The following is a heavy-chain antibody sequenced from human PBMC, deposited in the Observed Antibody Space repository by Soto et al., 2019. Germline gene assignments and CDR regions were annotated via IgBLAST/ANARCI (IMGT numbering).Heavy chain of an antibody. D-gene: IGHD1-26*01. CDR1: GGSISSSNW. CDR2: IYHSGST. CDR3: ARSYPGGHDAFDI. J-gene: IGHJ3*02. Sequence: SETLSLTCAVSGGSISSSNWWSWVRHPPGKGLEWIGEIYHSGSTNYNPSLKSRVTISVDKSKNQFSLKLSSVTAADTAVYYCARSYPGGHDAFDIWGQGTMVTVSS. V-gene: IGHV4-4*02.